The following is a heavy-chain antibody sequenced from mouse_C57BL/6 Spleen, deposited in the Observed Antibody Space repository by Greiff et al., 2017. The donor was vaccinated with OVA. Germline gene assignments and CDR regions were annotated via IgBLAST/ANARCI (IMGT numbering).Heavy chain of an antibody. J-gene: IGHJ1*03. V-gene: IGHV5-17*01. Sequence: EVQLVESGGGLVKPGGSLKLSCAASGFTFSDYGMHWVRQAPEKGLEWVAYISSGSSTIYYADTVKGRFTISRDNAKNTLFLQLTSLRSQYTDMYYCAREVVATDWYFDVWGTGTTVTVSS. D-gene: IGHD1-1*01. CDR2: ISSGSSTI. CDR3: AREVVATDWYFDV. CDR1: GFTFSDYG.